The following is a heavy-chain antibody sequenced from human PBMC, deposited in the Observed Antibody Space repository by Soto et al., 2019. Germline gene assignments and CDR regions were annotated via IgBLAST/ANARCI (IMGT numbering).Heavy chain of an antibody. V-gene: IGHV3-53*04. Sequence: EVRLVESGGGLVQPGGSLRLSCAASGFIVSSNYMTWVRQAPGKGLEWVSLLYSGGATHYAASVKARFTISSHSSQNTLFLQMNSLRTEDTATYYCLRGRYGSQIHWGQGTKVTVSS. CDR2: LYSGGAT. CDR1: GFIVSSNY. CDR3: LRGRYGSQIH. D-gene: IGHD3-10*01. J-gene: IGHJ4*02.